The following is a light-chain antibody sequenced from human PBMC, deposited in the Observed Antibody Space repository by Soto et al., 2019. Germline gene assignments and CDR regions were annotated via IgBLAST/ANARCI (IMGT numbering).Light chain of an antibody. CDR1: SSDVGAYKY. CDR2: EVT. V-gene: IGLV2-8*01. CDR3: SSYVGNDIWV. Sequence: QSALTQPPSASGSPGQSVTISCTGTSSDVGAYKYVSWYQQYPGKAPKLMIYEVTNRPSGVPDRFSGSKSGNTASLTVSGLPAEDEDDYYCSSYVGNDIWVFGGGTKLTVL. J-gene: IGLJ3*02.